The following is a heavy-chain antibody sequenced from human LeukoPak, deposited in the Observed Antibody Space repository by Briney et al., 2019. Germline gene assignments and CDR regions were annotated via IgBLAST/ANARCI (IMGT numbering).Heavy chain of an antibody. CDR2: INPNSGGT. CDR1: GYTFTGYY. D-gene: IGHD1-14*01. CDR3: ARLTDETSYYYYYMDV. J-gene: IGHJ6*03. Sequence: ASVKVSCKASGYTFTGYYMHWVRQAPGQGLEWMGWINPNSGGTNYAQKFQGRVTMTGDTSISTAYMELSRLRSDDTAVYYCARLTDETSYYYYYMDVWGKGTTVTVSS. V-gene: IGHV1-2*02.